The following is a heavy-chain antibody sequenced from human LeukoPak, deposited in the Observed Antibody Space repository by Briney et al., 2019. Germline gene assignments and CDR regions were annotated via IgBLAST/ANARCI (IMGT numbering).Heavy chain of an antibody. D-gene: IGHD3-22*01. Sequence: SETLSLTCTVSGGSISSSSYYWGWIRQPPGKGLEWIGSIYHSGSTYYNPSLKSRVTISVDTSKNQFSLKLSSVTAADTAVYYCARTQREYYYDSSGAIDAFDIWGQGTMVTVSS. CDR2: IYHSGST. J-gene: IGHJ3*02. CDR3: ARTQREYYYDSSGAIDAFDI. CDR1: GGSISSSSYY. V-gene: IGHV4-39*07.